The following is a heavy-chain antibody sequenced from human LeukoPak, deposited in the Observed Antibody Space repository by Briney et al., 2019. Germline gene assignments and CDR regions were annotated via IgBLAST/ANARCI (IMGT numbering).Heavy chain of an antibody. CDR3: AREGDSSWGYFDY. V-gene: IGHV7-4-1*02. CDR2: INTNTGNP. CDR1: VYTLTSYA. D-gene: IGHD3-22*01. J-gene: IGHJ4*02. Sequence: ASVKVSCKASVYTLTSYAMNPVRQAPGQGFEWMGWINTNTGNPTYAQGFTGRFVFSLDTSVSTAYLQISSLKAEDTAVYYCAREGDSSWGYFDYWGQGTLVTVSS.